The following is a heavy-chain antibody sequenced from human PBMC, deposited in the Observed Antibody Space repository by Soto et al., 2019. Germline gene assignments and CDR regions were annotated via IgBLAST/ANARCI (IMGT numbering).Heavy chain of an antibody. CDR3: PKDVFSGRGSGSYYEPGSDY. V-gene: IGHV3-23*01. CDR1: GFTFSSYA. J-gene: IGHJ4*02. Sequence: GGSLRLSCAASGFTFSSYAMSWVRQAPGKGLEWVSAISGSGGSTYYADSVKGRFTISRDNSKNTLYLEMNSLRAEDTAGYYCPKDVFSGRGSGSYYEPGSDYWGQGTLVTVSS. CDR2: ISGSGGST. D-gene: IGHD3-10*01.